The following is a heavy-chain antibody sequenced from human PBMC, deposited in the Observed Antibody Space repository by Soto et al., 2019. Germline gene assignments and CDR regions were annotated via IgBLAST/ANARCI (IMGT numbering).Heavy chain of an antibody. Sequence: SETLSLTCTVSGGSINNGDYYWNWIRQHPEKGLEWMGYINYRGTTFYSPSLKSRIIISVDTSKNQFSLKLSSVTAADTAGYYCARDAPGAAPYWGQGTLVTVSS. CDR1: GGSINNGDYY. CDR2: INYRGTT. J-gene: IGHJ4*02. CDR3: ARDAPGAAPY. V-gene: IGHV4-31*03. D-gene: IGHD6-13*01.